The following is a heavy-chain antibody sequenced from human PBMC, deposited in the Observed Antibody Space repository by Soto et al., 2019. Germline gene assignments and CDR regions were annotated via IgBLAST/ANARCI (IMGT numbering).Heavy chain of an antibody. D-gene: IGHD3-16*02. V-gene: IGHV4-31*03. Sequence: SETLSLTCTVSGGSISSGGWYWSWIRQPPGKGLEWIGYIYYSGSTDYNLSLQSRVTISVDTSKNQFSLKLSSVTAADTAVYYCASYVWGSYRSIDYWGQGTLVTVSS. CDR1: GGSISSGGWY. CDR2: IYYSGST. CDR3: ASYVWGSYRSIDY. J-gene: IGHJ4*02.